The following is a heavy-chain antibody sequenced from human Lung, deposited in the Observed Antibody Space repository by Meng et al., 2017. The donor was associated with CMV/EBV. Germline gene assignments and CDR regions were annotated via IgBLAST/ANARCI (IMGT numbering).Heavy chain of an antibody. V-gene: IGHV1-69*05. CDR2: ITPLVGSA. Sequence: SVXVSCKASGGTLNTYVINWVRQAPGQGLEWMGGITPLVGSADYAQKFQGRVTISTDEPTTTAYMDLGSLRSDDTAVYYCATYSSSDTGFDSWGQGSLVTVSS. CDR1: GGTLNTYV. CDR3: ATYSSSDTGFDS. D-gene: IGHD6-6*01. J-gene: IGHJ4*02.